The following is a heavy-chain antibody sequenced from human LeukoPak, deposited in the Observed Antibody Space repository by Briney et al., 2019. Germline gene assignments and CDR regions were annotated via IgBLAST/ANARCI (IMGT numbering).Heavy chain of an antibody. CDR2: INHSGST. D-gene: IGHD3-16*02. J-gene: IGHJ4*02. CDR3: ARTNYDYVWGSYRQTHFDY. CDR1: GGSFSGYY. Sequence: SETLSLTCAVYGGSFSGYYWSWIRQPPKKGLEWIGEINHSGSTNYNPSLKSRVTISVDTSKNQFSLKLSSVTAADTGVYYCARTNYDYVWGSYRQTHFDYWGQGTLVTVSS. V-gene: IGHV4-34*01.